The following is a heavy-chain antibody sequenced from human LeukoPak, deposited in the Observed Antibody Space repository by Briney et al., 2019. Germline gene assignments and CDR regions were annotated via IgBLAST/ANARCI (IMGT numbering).Heavy chain of an antibody. J-gene: IGHJ4*02. CDR3: AKDGEWELLQNPVDY. V-gene: IGHV3-30*18. CDR1: GFTFSSYG. Sequence: GSLRLSCAASGFTFSSYGMHWVRQAPGKGLEWVAVISYDGSNKYYADSVKGRFTISRDNSKNTLYLQMNSLRAEDTAVYYCAKDGEWELLQNPVDYWGQGTLVTVSS. D-gene: IGHD1-26*01. CDR2: ISYDGSNK.